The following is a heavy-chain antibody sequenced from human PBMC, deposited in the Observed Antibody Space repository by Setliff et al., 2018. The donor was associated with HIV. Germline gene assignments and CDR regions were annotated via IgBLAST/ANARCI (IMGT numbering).Heavy chain of an antibody. Sequence: GGSLRLSCAASGFTFSSYAMTWVRQAPGKGLEWVASISPAGSFMYYRDSLKGRFTISRDNAKNSVYLQMHSLRVEDTAVYYCAAVPWGHSSLIIDHWGQGTPVTVSS. CDR1: GFTFSSYA. CDR2: ISPAGSFM. D-gene: IGHD3-16*01. CDR3: AAVPWGHSSLIIDH. V-gene: IGHV3-21*01. J-gene: IGHJ4*02.